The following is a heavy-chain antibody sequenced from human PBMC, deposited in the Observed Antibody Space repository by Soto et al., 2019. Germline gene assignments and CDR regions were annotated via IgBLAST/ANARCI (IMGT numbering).Heavy chain of an antibody. Sequence: EVQLVESGGGLVQPGGSLRLSCAASGFNFRSYCMHWVRQVPGKGLVWVSRLNSDGSSTSYADSVKGRFTISRDNAKNTLYLQMNSLRAEDTAVYYCAREAPTTVTPFQHWGQGTLVTVSS. D-gene: IGHD4-17*01. CDR1: GFNFRSYC. CDR3: AREAPTTVTPFQH. J-gene: IGHJ1*01. CDR2: LNSDGSST. V-gene: IGHV3-74*01.